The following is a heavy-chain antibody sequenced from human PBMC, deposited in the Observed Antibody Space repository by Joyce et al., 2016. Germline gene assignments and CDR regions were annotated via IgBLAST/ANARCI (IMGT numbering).Heavy chain of an antibody. V-gene: IGHV1-2*02. CDR2: INPDRGDT. CDR1: GYIFTGYY. Sequence: QVQLVQSGAEVKKPGASVKVSCKTSGYIFTGYYMHWVRQAPGQGLGWRGRINPDRGDTKYAQKFQGRVTVTRDTSISTAYMELSRLRSDDAARYYCARFNDSRSYGLDVWGRGTTVTVSS. J-gene: IGHJ6*02. D-gene: IGHD3-3*01. CDR3: ARFNDSRSYGLDV.